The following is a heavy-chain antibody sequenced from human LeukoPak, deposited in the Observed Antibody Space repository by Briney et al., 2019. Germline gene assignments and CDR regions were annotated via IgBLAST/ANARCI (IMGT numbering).Heavy chain of an antibody. CDR3: ARGIQLWSYYFDY. CDR2: IYYSGST. V-gene: IGHV4-59*01. D-gene: IGHD5-18*01. CDR1: GGSISSYY. Sequence: SETLSLTCTVSGGSISSYYWSWIRQPPRKGLEWIGYIYYSGSTNYNPSLKSRVTISVDTSKNQFSLKLSAVTAADTAAYYCARGIQLWSYYFDYWGQGTLVTVSS. J-gene: IGHJ4*02.